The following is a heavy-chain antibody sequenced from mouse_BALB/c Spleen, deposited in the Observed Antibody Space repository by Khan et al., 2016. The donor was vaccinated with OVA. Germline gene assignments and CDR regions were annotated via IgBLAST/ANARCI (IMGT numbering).Heavy chain of an antibody. V-gene: IGHV1-80*01. Sequence: VELVESGAELVRPGPSMKISCKASGYAFSNYWMNWVRLGPGQGLEWIVQIYPGDGNTNYNGKFKDKATLTPDKSSSTAYMQLSSLTSEDYAVEFCGRSGYDFFAYWGQGTLVTVSA. CDR3: GRSGYDFFAY. CDR2: IYPGDGNT. D-gene: IGHD2-14*01. CDR1: GYAFSNYW. J-gene: IGHJ3*01.